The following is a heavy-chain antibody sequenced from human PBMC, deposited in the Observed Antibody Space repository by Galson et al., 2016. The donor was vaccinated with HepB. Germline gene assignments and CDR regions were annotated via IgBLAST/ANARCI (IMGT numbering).Heavy chain of an antibody. CDR3: ARGYDFWTAYQIFYYYGMDV. V-gene: IGHV4-38-2*01. CDR1: GHSIASGYY. Sequence: ETLSLTCAVSGHSIASGYYWGWVRQPPGKGLEWLGSIYCGSIRQPPGEGLESSGCGYRSGRPTYNASRTSQVTISADTSKNQFSLKLTSVTAADTAVYYCARGYDFWTAYQIFYYYGMDVWGQGTTVTVSS. D-gene: IGHD3-3*01. J-gene: IGHJ6*02. CDR2: IYCGSIRQPPGEGLESSGCGYRSGRP.